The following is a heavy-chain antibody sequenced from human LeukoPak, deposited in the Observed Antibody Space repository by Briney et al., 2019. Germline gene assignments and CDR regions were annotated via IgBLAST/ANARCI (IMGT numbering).Heavy chain of an antibody. J-gene: IGHJ4*02. CDR1: GGSISSSSYY. CDR3: ARILAGPYSSSLTAPDY. CDR2: IDYSGST. V-gene: IGHV4-39*01. D-gene: IGHD6-13*01. Sequence: SETLSLTCTVSGGSISSSSYYWGWIRQPPGKGLEWIGSIDYSGSTYYNPSLKSRVTISVDTSKNQFSLKLSSVTAADTAVYYCARILAGPYSSSLTAPDYWGQGTLVTVSS.